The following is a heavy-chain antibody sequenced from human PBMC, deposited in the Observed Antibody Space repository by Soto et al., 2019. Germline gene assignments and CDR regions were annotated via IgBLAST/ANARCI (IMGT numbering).Heavy chain of an antibody. CDR1: GFTFTSYE. J-gene: IGHJ6*02. Sequence: SLRLSCAASGFTFTSYEMHWVRQAPGKGLEWVSIISYDGGNKYYADSVKGRFTMSRDNSRNTLDLQMDSLRVGDTAVYYCARRSTLRYHAIDVWGPGTAVTVSS. D-gene: IGHD2-2*01. V-gene: IGHV3-30-3*01. CDR3: ARRSTLRYHAIDV. CDR2: ISYDGGNK.